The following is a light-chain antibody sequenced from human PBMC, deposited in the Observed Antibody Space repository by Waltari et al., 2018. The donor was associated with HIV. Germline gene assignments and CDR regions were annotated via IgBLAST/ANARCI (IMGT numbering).Light chain of an antibody. CDR1: SLRSYY. CDR2: GKN. Sequence: SVALGQTVRVTCQGDSLRSYYTSWYQQKPGQAPVLVIYGKNNRPSGIPDRFSGSSSGNTASLTITGAQAEDEADYYCNSRDSSGNHPFGGGTKLTVL. J-gene: IGLJ2*01. CDR3: NSRDSSGNHP. V-gene: IGLV3-19*01.